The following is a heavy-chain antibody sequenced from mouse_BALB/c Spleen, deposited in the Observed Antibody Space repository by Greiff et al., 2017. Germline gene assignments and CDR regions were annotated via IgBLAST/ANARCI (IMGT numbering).Heavy chain of an antibody. J-gene: IGHJ4*01. CDR1: GFSLTSYG. V-gene: IGHV2-9*02. CDR3: AREIHYYGCYAMDY. D-gene: IGHD1-2*01. CDR2: IWAGGST. Sequence: GKLVESGPGLVAPSQSLSITCTVSGFSLTSYGVHWVRQPPGKGLEWLGVIWAGGSTNYNSALMSRLSISKDNSKSQVFLKMNSLQTDDTAMYCCAREIHYYGCYAMDYWGQGTSVTVSS.